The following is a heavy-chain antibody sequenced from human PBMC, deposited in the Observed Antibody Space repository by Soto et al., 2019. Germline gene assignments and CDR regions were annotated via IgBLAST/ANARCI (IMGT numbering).Heavy chain of an antibody. CDR3: ARDSIAAAASPYYYYYGMDV. V-gene: IGHV1-18*01. Sequence: ASVKVSCKASGYTFTSYGISWVRQAPGQGLEWMGWISAYNGNTNYAQKLQGRVTMTTDTSTSTAYMELRSLRSDDTAVYYCARDSIAAAASPYYYYYGMDVWGQGTTVTVSS. CDR2: ISAYNGNT. CDR1: GYTFTSYG. D-gene: IGHD6-13*01. J-gene: IGHJ6*02.